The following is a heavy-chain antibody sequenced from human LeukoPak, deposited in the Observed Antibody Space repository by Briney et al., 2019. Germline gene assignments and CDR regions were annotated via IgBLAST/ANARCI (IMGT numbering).Heavy chain of an antibody. CDR3: ARISGYFDY. V-gene: IGHV3-48*03. J-gene: IGHJ4*02. CDR2: ISSSGSTI. Sequence: PGGSLRLSCAASGFTFSSCEMNWVRQAPGKGLEWVSYISSSGSTIYYADSVKGRFTISRDNAKNSLYLQMNSLRAEDTAVYYCARISGYFDYWGQGTLVTVSS. CDR1: GFTFSSCE. D-gene: IGHD6-19*01.